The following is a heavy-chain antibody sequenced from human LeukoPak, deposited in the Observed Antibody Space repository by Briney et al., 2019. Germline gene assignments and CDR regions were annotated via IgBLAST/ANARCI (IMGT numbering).Heavy chain of an antibody. Sequence: GASVKVSCKASGYTFTGYYMHWVRQAPGQGLEWMGWINPNSGGTNYAQKFQGRVTMTRDTSISTAYMELSRLRSDDTAVYYCAGGNSSSWYTSIDYWGQGTLVTVSS. CDR2: INPNSGGT. D-gene: IGHD6-13*01. J-gene: IGHJ4*02. CDR3: AGGNSSSWYTSIDY. CDR1: GYTFTGYY. V-gene: IGHV1-2*02.